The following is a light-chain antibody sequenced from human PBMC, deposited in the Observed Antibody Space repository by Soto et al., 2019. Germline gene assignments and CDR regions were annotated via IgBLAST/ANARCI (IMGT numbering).Light chain of an antibody. CDR2: WAS. CDR1: QSVLYSSSNKNY. Sequence: DVVMNQSPDSLAVSLGERATINCKSSQSVLYSSSNKNYLAWYQQKPGQPPKMLIYWASTRESGVPDRFSGSGSGTDFTLTIVSLQAEDVAVYYCQQYYSIPLTFGGGTKVEIK. V-gene: IGKV4-1*01. CDR3: QQYYSIPLT. J-gene: IGKJ4*01.